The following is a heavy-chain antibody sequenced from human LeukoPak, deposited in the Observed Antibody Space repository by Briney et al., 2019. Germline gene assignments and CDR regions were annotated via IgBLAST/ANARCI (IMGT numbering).Heavy chain of an antibody. CDR1: GYTFTSYY. CDR2: INPSGGST. CDR3: ARMYYYDSSGRGDAFDI. D-gene: IGHD3-22*01. J-gene: IGHJ3*02. V-gene: IGHV1-46*01. Sequence: ASVKVSCKASGYTFTSYYMHWVRQAPGQGLEWMGIINPSGGSTSYAQKFQGRVTMTRDMSTSTVYMELSSLRSEDTAVYYCARMYYYDSSGRGDAFDIWGQGTMVTVSS.